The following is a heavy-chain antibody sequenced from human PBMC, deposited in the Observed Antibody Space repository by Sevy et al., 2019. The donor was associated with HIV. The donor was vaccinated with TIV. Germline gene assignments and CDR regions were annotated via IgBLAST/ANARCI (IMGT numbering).Heavy chain of an antibody. CDR3: AFGGGYQLLANYYFAMDV. D-gene: IGHD2-2*01. CDR1: GGTFSSYS. CDR2: LTRILGTS. V-gene: IGHV1-69*13. Sequence: ASVKVSCKASGGTFSSYSISWVRQAPGQGLEWMGGLTRILGTSNYAQKFQGRVTITAAESTSTAYMELSSLRSEDTAVYYCAFGGGYQLLANYYFAMDVWGQGTTVTVSS. J-gene: IGHJ6*02.